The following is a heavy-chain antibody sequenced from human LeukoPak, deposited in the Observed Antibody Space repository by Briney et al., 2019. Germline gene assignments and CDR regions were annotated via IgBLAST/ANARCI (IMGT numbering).Heavy chain of an antibody. J-gene: IGHJ3*02. V-gene: IGHV4-59*12. CDR3: AREYTSSSTAFDI. Sequence: SETLSLTCTVSGGSISSYYWSWIRQPPGKGLEWIGYIYYSGSTNYNPSLKSRVTISVDASKNQFSLKLRSVTAADTAVYFCAREYTSSSTAFDIWGQGTMVTVSS. D-gene: IGHD6-6*01. CDR2: IYYSGST. CDR1: GGSISSYY.